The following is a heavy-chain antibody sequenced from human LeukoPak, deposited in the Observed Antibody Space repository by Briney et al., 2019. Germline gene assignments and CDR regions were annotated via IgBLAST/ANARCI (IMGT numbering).Heavy chain of an antibody. CDR3: ARRRDGYNPIDY. CDR1: GFTFSSYG. Sequence: PGGSLRLSCAASGFTFSSYGMHWVRQAPGKGLEWVAFIRYDGSNKYSADSVKGRFSISRDNSKNTLYLQMNSLRAEDTAVYYCARRRDGYNPIDYWGQGTLVTVSS. V-gene: IGHV3-30*02. J-gene: IGHJ4*02. D-gene: IGHD5-24*01. CDR2: IRYDGSNK.